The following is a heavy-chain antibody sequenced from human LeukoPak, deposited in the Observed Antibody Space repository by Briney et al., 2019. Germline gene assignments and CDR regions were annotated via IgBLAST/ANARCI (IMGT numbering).Heavy chain of an antibody. CDR1: GFTFSSYA. J-gene: IGHJ4*02. V-gene: IGHV3-30*04. D-gene: IGHD6-13*01. CDR2: ISYDGSNK. CDR3: ARTEYSSSGKFDY. Sequence: PGGSLRLSCAASGFTFSSYAMHWVRQAPGKGLEWVAVISYDGSNKYYADSVKGRFTISRDNSKNTLYLQMNSLRAEDTAVYYCARTEYSSSGKFDYWGQGTLVTVSS.